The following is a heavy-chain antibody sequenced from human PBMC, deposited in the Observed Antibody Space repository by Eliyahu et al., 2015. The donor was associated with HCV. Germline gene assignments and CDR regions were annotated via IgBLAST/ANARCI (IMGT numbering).Heavy chain of an antibody. CDR3: ARVSIVGATYYYYGMDV. CDR1: GYTFTSYG. J-gene: IGHJ6*02. D-gene: IGHD1-26*01. CDR2: ISACNGNT. Sequence: AVKVSCKASGYTFTSYGLXWVRQAPXXGLEWIGXISACNGNTNYAQXLQGRXTMNTDTSTSTAYMELRSLRSDDTAVYYCARVSIVGATYYYYGMDVWGQGTTVTVSS. V-gene: IGHV1-18*01.